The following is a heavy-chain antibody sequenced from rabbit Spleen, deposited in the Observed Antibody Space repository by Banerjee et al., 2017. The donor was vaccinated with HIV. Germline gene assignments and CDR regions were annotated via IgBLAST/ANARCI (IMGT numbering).Heavy chain of an antibody. CDR3: AREIYADAGVAYYFDL. CDR2: IGTGTGVT. V-gene: IGHV1S40*01. J-gene: IGHJ4*01. D-gene: IGHD6-1*01. CDR1: GFSFSSGYY. Sequence: QSLEESGGGLVQPEGSLTLTCTASGFSFSSGYYMCWVRQAPGKGLEWIGCIGTGTGVTHYASWAKDRFTVSKTSSTTVTLQMTSLTAADTATYFCAREIYADAGVAYYFDLWGQGTLVTVS.